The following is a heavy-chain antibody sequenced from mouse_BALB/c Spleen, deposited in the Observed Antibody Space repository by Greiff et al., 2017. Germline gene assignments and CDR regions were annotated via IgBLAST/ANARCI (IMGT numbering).Heavy chain of an antibody. Sequence: EVQLQQSGAELVKPGASVKLSCTASGFNIKDTYMHWVKQRPEQGLEWIGRIDPANGNTKYDPKFQGKATITADTSSNTAYLQLSSLTSEDTAVYYCARERANWDLYVDYWGQGTTLTVSS. V-gene: IGHV14-3*02. CDR1: GFNIKDTY. CDR3: ARERANWDLYVDY. CDR2: IDPANGNT. D-gene: IGHD4-1*01. J-gene: IGHJ2*01.